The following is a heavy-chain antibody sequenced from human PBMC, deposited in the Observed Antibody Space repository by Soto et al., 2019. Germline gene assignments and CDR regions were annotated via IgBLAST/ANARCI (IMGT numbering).Heavy chain of an antibody. CDR2: INPSGGST. CDR3: ARESTVAGGLFDY. Sequence: QVQLVQSGAEVKKPGASVKVSCKASGYTFTSYYMHWVRQAPGQGLEWMGIINPSGGSTSYAQKFRGRVTMTRGTSTSTGYMELSSLRSEDTAVYYCARESTVAGGLFDYWGQGTLVTVSS. D-gene: IGHD4-17*01. CDR1: GYTFTSYY. V-gene: IGHV1-46*03. J-gene: IGHJ4*02.